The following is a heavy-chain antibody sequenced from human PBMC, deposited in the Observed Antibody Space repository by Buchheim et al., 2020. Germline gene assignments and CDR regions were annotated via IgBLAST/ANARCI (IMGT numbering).Heavy chain of an antibody. Sequence: EVQLVESGGGLVQPGGSLRLSCAASGFTFSSYWMHWVRQAPGKGLVWVSRINRDGSSTSYADSVKGRFTISRDNAKNTLYLQMNSLRAEDTAVYYCARDSIVVVPAANNWFDPWGQGTL. V-gene: IGHV3-74*01. CDR1: GFTFSSYW. CDR3: ARDSIVVVPAANNWFDP. J-gene: IGHJ5*02. D-gene: IGHD2-2*01. CDR2: INRDGSST.